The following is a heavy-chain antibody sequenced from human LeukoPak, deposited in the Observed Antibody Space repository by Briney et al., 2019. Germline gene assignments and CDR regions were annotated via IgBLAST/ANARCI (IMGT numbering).Heavy chain of an antibody. CDR3: AREVNHYDSGAYSPGLDY. Sequence: GGSLRLSCAASGFTFSSNSMNWVRQAPGKGLEWVSYISPSSSTIYYADSVKGRFTISRDNAKDSLFLQMNSLRAEDTAVYYCAREVNHYDSGAYSPGLDYWGQGTLVTVSS. D-gene: IGHD3-22*01. J-gene: IGHJ4*02. CDR2: ISPSSSTI. CDR1: GFTFSSNS. V-gene: IGHV3-48*04.